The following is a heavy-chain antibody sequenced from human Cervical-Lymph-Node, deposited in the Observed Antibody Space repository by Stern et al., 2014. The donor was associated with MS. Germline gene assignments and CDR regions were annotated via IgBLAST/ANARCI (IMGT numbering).Heavy chain of an antibody. D-gene: IGHD5-24*01. V-gene: IGHV1-46*01. J-gene: IGHJ4*02. Sequence: QVQLGQSGAEVKKPGASVKVSCKASGYTFTRYYMHWVRQAPGQGLEWMGIINPSCGSTSYAQKFQATGATTRDTSTRHVTLETGSLRSEDTAVYYCARGEGYTGRLDYWGQGTLVTVSS. CDR1: GYTFTRYY. CDR3: ARGEGYTGRLDY. CDR2: INPSCGST.